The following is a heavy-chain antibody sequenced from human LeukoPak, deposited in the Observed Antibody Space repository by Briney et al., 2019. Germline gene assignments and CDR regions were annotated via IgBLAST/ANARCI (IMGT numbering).Heavy chain of an antibody. CDR2: IRYDGSNK. D-gene: IGHD6-19*01. V-gene: IGHV3-30*02. CDR1: GFTFSSHY. J-gene: IGHJ4*02. Sequence: WGSLKLSFAASGFTFSSHYIHWGRQAPGKGLEWVAFIRYDGSNKYYADSVKGRFTISRDNSKNTLYQQRNSLRAEDTAVYYCAKDGSPYSSGWFDYWGQGTLVTVSS. CDR3: AKDGSPYSSGWFDY.